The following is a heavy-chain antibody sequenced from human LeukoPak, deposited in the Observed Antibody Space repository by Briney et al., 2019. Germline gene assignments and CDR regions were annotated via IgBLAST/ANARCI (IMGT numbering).Heavy chain of an antibody. D-gene: IGHD3-22*01. CDR3: AKAEGLLIVTRTPCDS. Sequence: GGSLRLSCATSGFTFSHYGMHWVRQAPGKGLEWVAFIRHDGSNTFYADSVKGRFTGSRDNSNNTLYLQMNGLRAEDTAVYYCAKAEGLLIVTRTPCDSWGQGTLVTVSS. CDR2: IRHDGSNT. CDR1: GFTFSHYG. V-gene: IGHV3-30*02. J-gene: IGHJ4*02.